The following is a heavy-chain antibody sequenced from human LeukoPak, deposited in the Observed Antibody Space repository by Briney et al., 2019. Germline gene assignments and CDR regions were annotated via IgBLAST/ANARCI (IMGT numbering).Heavy chain of an antibody. J-gene: IGHJ4*02. CDR1: GGCVRGEY. D-gene: IGHD6-19*01. CDR3: ARVHAGYSSGWYATNFDY. V-gene: IGHV4-34*01. CDR2: INHSGST. Sequence: SQTLSLTRAVEGGCVRGEYWSWMRQPQGKELDWMGEINHSGSTNYNPSPKSRVNISVDTSKNQFSLKLSSVTAADTAVYYCARVHAGYSSGWYATNFDYWGQGTLVTVSS.